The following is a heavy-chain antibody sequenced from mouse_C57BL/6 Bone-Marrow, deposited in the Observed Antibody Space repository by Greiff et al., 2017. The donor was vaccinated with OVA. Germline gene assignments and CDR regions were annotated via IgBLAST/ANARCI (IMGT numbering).Heavy chain of an antibody. V-gene: IGHV7-3*01. J-gene: IGHJ2*01. CDR1: GFTFTDYY. D-gene: IGHD1-1*01. CDR3: ASSYYAPYYFDY. Sequence: EVKVVESGGGLVQPGGSLSLSCAASGFTFTDYYMSWVRQPPGKALEWLGFIRNKANGYTTEYSASVKGRFTISRDNSQSILYLQMNALRAEDSATYYCASSYYAPYYFDYWGQGTTLTVSS. CDR2: IRNKANGYTT.